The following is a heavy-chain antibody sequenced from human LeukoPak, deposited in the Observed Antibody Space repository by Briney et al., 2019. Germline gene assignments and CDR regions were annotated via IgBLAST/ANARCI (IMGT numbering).Heavy chain of an antibody. CDR3: ATAEYYDFWSGYSYGMDV. CDR1: GYTFTGYY. J-gene: IGHJ6*02. V-gene: IGHV1-2*02. CDR2: INPNSGGT. D-gene: IGHD3-3*01. Sequence: ASVKVSCKASGYTFTGYYMHWVRQAPGQGLEWMGWINPNSGGTNYAQKFQGRVTMTRDTSISTAYMELSRLRSDDTAVYYCATAEYYDFWSGYSYGMDVWGQGTRSPSP.